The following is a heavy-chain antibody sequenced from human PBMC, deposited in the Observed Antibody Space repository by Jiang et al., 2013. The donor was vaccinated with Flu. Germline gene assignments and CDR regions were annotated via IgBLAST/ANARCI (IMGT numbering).Heavy chain of an antibody. CDR1: GGSFRNYY. D-gene: IGHD3-22*01. V-gene: IGHV4-34*01. CDR3: ARGKRSTVITPRLGDL. J-gene: IGHJ2*01. Sequence: LLKPSETLSLTCAVYGGSFRNYYWNWVRQPPGKGLEWIGEINESGISNHHPSLTSRLTISVDTSKNQISLRLSSVTAADTAVYYCARGKRSTVITPRLGDLWGRGTLVTVSS. CDR2: INESGIS.